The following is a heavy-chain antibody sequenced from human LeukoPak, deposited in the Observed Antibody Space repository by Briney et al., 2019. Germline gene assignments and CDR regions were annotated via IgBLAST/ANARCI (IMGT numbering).Heavy chain of an antibody. Sequence: GSLRLSCAASGFTFSSYEMNWVRQAPGKGLEWIGEINHSGSTNYNPSLKSRVTISVDTSKNQFSLKLSSVTAADTAVYYCARVSWWAARSPYYYYMDVWGKGTTVTVSS. CDR2: INHSGST. V-gene: IGHV4-34*01. D-gene: IGHD2-15*01. CDR3: ARVSWWAARSPYYYYMDV. J-gene: IGHJ6*03. CDR1: GFTFSSYE.